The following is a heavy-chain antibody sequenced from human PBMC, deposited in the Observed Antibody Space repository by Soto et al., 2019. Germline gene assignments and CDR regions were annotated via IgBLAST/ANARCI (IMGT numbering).Heavy chain of an antibody. D-gene: IGHD6-13*01. Sequence: QVTVKESGPVLVKPTETRTLTCTVSGFSLSNAGLGVSWIRQPPGKALEGLAHIFSNDEKSYSTSLKSRLTISKDTSKSQVVLTMTNLDHVDTATYYCASPSSTSWYGFDPWGQRTLVTVSS. CDR3: ASPSSTSWYGFDP. V-gene: IGHV2-26*01. CDR2: IFSNDEK. J-gene: IGHJ5*02. CDR1: GFSLSNAGLG.